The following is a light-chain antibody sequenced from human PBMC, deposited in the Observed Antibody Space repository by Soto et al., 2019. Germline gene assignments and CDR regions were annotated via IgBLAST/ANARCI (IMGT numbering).Light chain of an antibody. Sequence: EIVLTQSPGALSLSPGERATLSCRTSQTVASAYLAWYQQKVGQAPRLLIYHTTTRASGIPDRFSGSGSGTDFTLTVSRLEPDDSAVYYCQNYDNPVYTFGQGTKLEIK. CDR1: QTVASAY. V-gene: IGKV3-20*01. CDR3: QNYDNPVYT. CDR2: HTT. J-gene: IGKJ2*01.